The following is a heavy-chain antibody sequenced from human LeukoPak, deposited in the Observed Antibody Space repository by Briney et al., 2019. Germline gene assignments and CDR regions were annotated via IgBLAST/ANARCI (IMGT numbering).Heavy chain of an antibody. D-gene: IGHD5-12*01. Sequence: GGSLRLSCAASGFTFSSYAMSWVRQAPGKGLEWVSGIGGSGGSTYYADSVKGRFTISRDNSKNSLYLQMNSLRAEDTALYYCAKDQGGYSGYDKLGAFDIWGQGTMVTVSS. CDR3: AKDQGGYSGYDKLGAFDI. V-gene: IGHV3-23*01. CDR2: IGGSGGST. J-gene: IGHJ3*02. CDR1: GFTFSSYA.